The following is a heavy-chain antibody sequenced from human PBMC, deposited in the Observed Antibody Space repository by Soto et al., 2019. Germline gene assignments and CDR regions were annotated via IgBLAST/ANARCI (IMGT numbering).Heavy chain of an antibody. Sequence: EVQLVESGGGLVKPGGSLRLSCAASGFTFSSYSMNWVRQAPGKGLEWVSSISSSSSYIYYADSVKGRFTISRDNAKNSLYLQMNSLRAEDTAVYYCARGQVVVITNDAFDIWGQGTMVTVSS. CDR2: ISSSSSYI. CDR3: ARGQVVVITNDAFDI. J-gene: IGHJ3*02. CDR1: GFTFSSYS. V-gene: IGHV3-21*01. D-gene: IGHD3-22*01.